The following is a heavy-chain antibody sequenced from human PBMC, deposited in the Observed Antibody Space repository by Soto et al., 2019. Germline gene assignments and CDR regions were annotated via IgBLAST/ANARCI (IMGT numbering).Heavy chain of an antibody. V-gene: IGHV1-69*12. J-gene: IGHJ6*02. CDR2: IIPIFGTA. CDR3: ARSGTGIAVASHYYGMDV. D-gene: IGHD6-19*01. Sequence: QVQLVQSGAEVKKPGSSVKVSCKASGGTFSRYAISWVRQAPGQGLEWMGGIIPIFGTANYAQKFQGRVTITADESTSTAYMELSSLRSEDTAVYYCARSGTGIAVASHYYGMDVWGQGTTVTVSS. CDR1: GGTFSRYA.